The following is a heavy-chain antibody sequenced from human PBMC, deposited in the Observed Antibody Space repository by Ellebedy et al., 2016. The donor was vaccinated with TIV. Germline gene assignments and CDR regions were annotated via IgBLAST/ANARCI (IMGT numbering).Heavy chain of an antibody. Sequence: ASSVKVSCKASEYTSMTYVLHWVRQAPGQRPEWMGWLSAGNGNTKYSQTFQGRVTFLWDTSATTAYMELSSLRSEDTAVYYCARDWGWGGDYWGQGTLVTVSS. CDR2: LSAGNGNT. V-gene: IGHV1-3*01. CDR3: ARDWGWGGDY. D-gene: IGHD3-16*01. CDR1: EYTSMTYV. J-gene: IGHJ4*02.